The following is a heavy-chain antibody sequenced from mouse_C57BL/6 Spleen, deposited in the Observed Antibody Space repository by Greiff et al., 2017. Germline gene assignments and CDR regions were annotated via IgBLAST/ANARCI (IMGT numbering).Heavy chain of an antibody. CDR1: GYSITSGYY. CDR3: ARGDWDESYFDY. V-gene: IGHV3-6*01. J-gene: IGHJ2*01. CDR2: ISYDGSN. D-gene: IGHD4-1*01. Sequence: EVQLQESGPGLVKPSQSLSLTCSVTGYSITSGYYWNWIRQFPGNKLEWMGYISYDGSNNYNPSLKNRISITRDTSKNQFFLKWNSVTTEDTATYYCARGDWDESYFDYWGQGTTLTVSS.